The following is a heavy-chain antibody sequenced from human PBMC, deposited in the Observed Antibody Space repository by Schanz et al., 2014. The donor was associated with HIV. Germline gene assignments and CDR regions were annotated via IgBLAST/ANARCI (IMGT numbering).Heavy chain of an antibody. CDR1: GYTFTSHG. J-gene: IGHJ4*02. Sequence: QAQLVQSGAELKKPGASVKVSCKASGYTFTSHGITWLRQAPGQGLGWMGWISPNNGNRNYAQKLQGRVTMTTDTSTSTAYMELRSLRSDDTAVYYCARGLVGGGFWGQGTLVTVSS. CDR3: ARGLVGGGF. V-gene: IGHV1-18*01. D-gene: IGHD1-26*01. CDR2: ISPNNGNR.